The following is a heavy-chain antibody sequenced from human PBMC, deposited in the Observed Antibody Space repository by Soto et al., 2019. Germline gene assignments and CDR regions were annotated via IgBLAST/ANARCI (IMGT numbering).Heavy chain of an antibody. Sequence: EVQLLESGGGLVQPGGSLRLSCAASGFTFSNFVMGWVRRAPGQGLEWVSAIGGTSGSTYYADSVKGRFTISRDNSKNTLSLQMDSLRAEDTAVYYCAKRRGEGYFDLWGRGTLVTVSS. CDR1: GFTFSNFV. J-gene: IGHJ2*01. V-gene: IGHV3-23*01. CDR3: AKRRGEGYFDL. D-gene: IGHD3-10*01. CDR2: IGGTSGST.